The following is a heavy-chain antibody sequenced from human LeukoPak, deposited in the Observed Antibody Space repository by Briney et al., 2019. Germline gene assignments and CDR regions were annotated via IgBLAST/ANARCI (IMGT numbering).Heavy chain of an antibody. J-gene: IGHJ4*02. Sequence: GSLRLSFAASGFTFSNYAMHWVRPAPGKGLEYVAVITSNGGSTYFTNAVQGRFTISRDNSKNTVYLQMGSLRAEDMAVYYCAKDEAGYSSGWGQGTLVTVSS. CDR1: GFTFSNYA. CDR3: AKDEAGYSSG. V-gene: IGHV3-64*01. D-gene: IGHD6-19*01. CDR2: ITSNGGST.